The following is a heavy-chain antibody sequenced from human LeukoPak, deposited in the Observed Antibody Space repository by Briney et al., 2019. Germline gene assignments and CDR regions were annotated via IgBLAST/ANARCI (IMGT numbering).Heavy chain of an antibody. Sequence: SETLSLTCTVSGGSISSYYWSWIRQPPGKGLEWIGYIYYSGSTNYNPSLKSRVTISVDTSKNQFSLKLSSVTAADTAVYYCARGQGLAYCGGDCYTNFDYWGQGTLVTVSS. D-gene: IGHD2-21*02. CDR2: IYYSGST. CDR3: ARGQGLAYCGGDCYTNFDY. CDR1: GGSISSYY. V-gene: IGHV4-59*01. J-gene: IGHJ4*02.